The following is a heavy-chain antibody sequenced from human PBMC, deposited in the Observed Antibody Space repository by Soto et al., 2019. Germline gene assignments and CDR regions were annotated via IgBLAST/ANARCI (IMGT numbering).Heavy chain of an antibody. J-gene: IGHJ5*02. V-gene: IGHV1-3*01. D-gene: IGHD5-12*01. CDR2: INAGNGNT. CDR3: ARAISGYVT. Sequence: ASVKVSYKASGITFSTYAIHCVRQAPGQRLEWMGWINAGNGNTRYSQKFQGRVTLTRDTSASTAYMDLSSLRSEDTAIYYCARAISGYVTWVQGTLVTVSS. CDR1: GITFSTYA.